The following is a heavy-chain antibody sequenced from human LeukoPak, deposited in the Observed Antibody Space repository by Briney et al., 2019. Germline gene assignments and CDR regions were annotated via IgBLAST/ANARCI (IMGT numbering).Heavy chain of an antibody. V-gene: IGHV1-18*01. CDR3: ARVPPYGDYGPNWFDP. J-gene: IGHJ5*02. Sequence: GASVKVSCKASGYTFTSYGISWVRQAPGQGLEWMGWISAYNGSTNYAQKLQGRVTMTTDTSTSTAYMELRSLRSDDTAVYYCARVPPYGDYGPNWFDPWGQGTLVTVSS. D-gene: IGHD4-17*01. CDR2: ISAYNGST. CDR1: GYTFTSYG.